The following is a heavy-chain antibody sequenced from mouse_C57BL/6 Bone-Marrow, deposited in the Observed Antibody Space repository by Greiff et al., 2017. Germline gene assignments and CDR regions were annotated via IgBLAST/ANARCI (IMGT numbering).Heavy chain of an antibody. D-gene: IGHD2-3*01. J-gene: IGHJ2*01. CDR2: IYPGSGNT. CDR1: GYTFTDYY. Sequence: QVQLQQSGAELVRPGASVKLSCKASGYTFTDYYINWVKQRPGQGLEWIARIYPGSGNTYYNEKFKGKATLTAEKSSSTAYMQLSSLTSEDSAVYFCARRGVYDGYYDYWGQGTTLTVSS. CDR3: ARRGVYDGYYDY. V-gene: IGHV1-76*01.